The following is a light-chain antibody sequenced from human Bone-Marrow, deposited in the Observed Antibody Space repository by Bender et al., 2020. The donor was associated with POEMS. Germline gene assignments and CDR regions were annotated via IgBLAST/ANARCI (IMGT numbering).Light chain of an antibody. CDR3: CSYATSNVI. Sequence: SALTQPASVSGSPGQSISISCVGTRYDVGGYNLVSWYRQYPGKAPKLIIYEVSKWPSGVSYRFSGSKSGNTASLTISRLQAEDEADYYCCSYATSNVIFGGGTKLTVL. V-gene: IGLV2-23*02. J-gene: IGLJ2*01. CDR2: EVS. CDR1: RYDVGGYNL.